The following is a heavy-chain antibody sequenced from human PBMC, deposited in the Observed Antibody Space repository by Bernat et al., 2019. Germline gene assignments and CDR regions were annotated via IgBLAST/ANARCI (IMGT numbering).Heavy chain of an antibody. CDR1: GFTFSSYG. Sequence: QVQLVESGGGVVQPGRSLRLSCAASGFTFSSYGMHWVRQAPGKGLEWVAVISYDGSNKYYVDSVKGRFTISRDNSKNTLYLQMNRVRAEDTAVYYCAKARDYYDSSGYLVLDYWGQGTLVTVSS. V-gene: IGHV3-30*18. J-gene: IGHJ4*02. CDR2: ISYDGSNK. CDR3: AKARDYYDSSGYLVLDY. D-gene: IGHD3-22*01.